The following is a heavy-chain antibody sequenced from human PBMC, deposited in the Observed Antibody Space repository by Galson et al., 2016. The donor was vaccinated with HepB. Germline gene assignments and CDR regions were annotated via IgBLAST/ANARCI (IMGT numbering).Heavy chain of an antibody. Sequence: SLRLSCAASGFTVSNNYMRWVRQAPGNGLEWVSLIYNGGSTYYADSVKGRFTISRDSSKNTLYLQMNSLRAEDTAVYYCARNRHCSGGSCYGAWGQGTLVTVSA. V-gene: IGHV3-66*01. CDR1: GFTVSNNY. CDR3: ARNRHCSGGSCYGA. D-gene: IGHD2-15*01. J-gene: IGHJ5*02. CDR2: IYNGGST.